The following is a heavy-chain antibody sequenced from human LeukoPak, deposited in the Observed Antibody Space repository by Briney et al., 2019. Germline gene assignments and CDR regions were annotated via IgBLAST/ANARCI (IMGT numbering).Heavy chain of an antibody. Sequence: SVKVSCKASGGTFSSYAISWVRQAPGQGLEWMGGIIPIFGTANYAQKFQGRVTITADESTSTAYMELSSLRSEDTAVYYCATGRWNSSSWGDYWGQGTLVIVSS. J-gene: IGHJ4*02. CDR3: ATGRWNSSSWGDY. D-gene: IGHD6-13*01. V-gene: IGHV1-69*13. CDR1: GGTFSSYA. CDR2: IIPIFGTA.